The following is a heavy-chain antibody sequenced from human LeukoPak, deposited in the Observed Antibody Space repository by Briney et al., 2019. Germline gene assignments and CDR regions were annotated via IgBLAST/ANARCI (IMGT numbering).Heavy chain of an antibody. CDR2: IRGSGGGT. Sequence: GGSLRLSCAASGFTFSSFGMSWVRQAPGKGLEWVSGIRGSGGGTYYADSVKGRFTISRDNSKNTLYLQMNSLRAEDTAVYYCAKPSGYSYGRGYFDYWGQGTLVTVSS. CDR3: AKPSGYSYGRGYFDY. D-gene: IGHD5-18*01. CDR1: GFTFSSFG. V-gene: IGHV3-23*01. J-gene: IGHJ4*02.